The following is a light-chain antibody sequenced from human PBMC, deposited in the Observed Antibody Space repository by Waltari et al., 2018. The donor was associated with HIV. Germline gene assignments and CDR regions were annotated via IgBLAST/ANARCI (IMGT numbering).Light chain of an antibody. CDR2: GND. CDR3: ASWDDSLQAVV. V-gene: IGLV1-44*01. CDR1: SSNSGNNA. Sequence: QSVLTQPPSAFGSPGQRLTISCSGSSSNSGNNAVNWYQHFPGTAPTLLIFGNDQRPSGVPARISGSKSGTSASLAISGLRSEDEGEYYCASWDDSLQAVVFGGGTKVTV. J-gene: IGLJ2*01.